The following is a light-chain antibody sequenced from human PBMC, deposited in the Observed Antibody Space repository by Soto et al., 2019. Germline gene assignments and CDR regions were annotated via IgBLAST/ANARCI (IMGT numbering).Light chain of an antibody. J-gene: IGKJ2*01. CDR2: WAS. V-gene: IGKV4-1*01. CDR1: QSVLYSSNNENY. Sequence: DIVMTQSPDSLAVSLGERATINCKSSQSVLYSSNNENYLAWHQQKPGQPPKLLIYWASTRESGVPDRFSGSGSGTDFTLTISSLQAEDVAVYYCQQYYSTPYTFGQGTKLEIK. CDR3: QQYYSTPYT.